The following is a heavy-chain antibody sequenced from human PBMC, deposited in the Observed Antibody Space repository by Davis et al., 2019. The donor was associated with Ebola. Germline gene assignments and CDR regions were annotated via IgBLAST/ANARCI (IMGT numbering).Heavy chain of an antibody. CDR2: VNYLGSA. CDR1: GGSLSGYF. CDR3: AKLEGSGWYYLGV. J-gene: IGHJ6*02. D-gene: IGHD6-19*01. V-gene: IGHV4-34*01. Sequence: MPGGSLRLSCAVSGGSLSGYFWNWIRQTPGKGPEWIGEVNYLGSAKYNPSLKRRVSISVDTSKTQLSLRMTSVTAADTATYHCAKLEGSGWYYLGVWGQGTTVIVSS.